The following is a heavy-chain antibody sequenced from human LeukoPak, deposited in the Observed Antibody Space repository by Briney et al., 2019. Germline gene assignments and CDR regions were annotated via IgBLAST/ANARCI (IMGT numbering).Heavy chain of an antibody. CDR2: ISTSGSAI. CDR1: GFTFSDYY. J-gene: IGHJ4*02. CDR3: AKGGPRGKLFQNFDY. V-gene: IGHV3-11*01. D-gene: IGHD3-10*01. Sequence: PGGSLRLSCAASGFTFSDYYMSWIRQAPGKGLEWVSYISTSGSAIYYADSVKGRFTMSRDNAKNSLYLQMNSLRAEDTAVYYCAKGGPRGKLFQNFDYWGQGTLVTVSS.